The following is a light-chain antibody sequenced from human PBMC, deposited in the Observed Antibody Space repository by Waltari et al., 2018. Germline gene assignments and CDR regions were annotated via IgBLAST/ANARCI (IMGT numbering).Light chain of an antibody. Sequence: YVLTQPPSVSVAPGQTARITCGGNNIGDKRVHWYQQKSGQAPILVVYEDDDRPSGIPERFSGSNSGKTATLTSSRVEVAEEADFYCQVWDSDGDRVVFGGGTKLTVL. V-gene: IGLV3-21*02. CDR2: EDD. CDR3: QVWDSDGDRVV. J-gene: IGLJ2*01. CDR1: NIGDKR.